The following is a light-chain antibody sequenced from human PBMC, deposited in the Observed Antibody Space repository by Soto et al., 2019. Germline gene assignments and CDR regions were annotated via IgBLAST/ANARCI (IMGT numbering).Light chain of an antibody. CDR1: STDFGGYNY. CDR2: DVS. V-gene: IGLV2-11*01. Sequence: QSALTTPRSVSGAPRQAVTLSCTRTSTDFGGYNYVSWYQQHPGKVPKLMLYDVSKRPSGVPDRFSGSKSGNTASLTISGLQAEDEADYYCCSYAGRDTLYVFGSGTKVTVL. J-gene: IGLJ1*01. CDR3: CSYAGRDTLYV.